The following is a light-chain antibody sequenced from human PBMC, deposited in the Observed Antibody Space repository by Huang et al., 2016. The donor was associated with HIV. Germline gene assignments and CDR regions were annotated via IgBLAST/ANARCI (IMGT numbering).Light chain of an antibody. CDR2: DVS. J-gene: IGKJ5*01. V-gene: IGKV1-39*01. CDR3: QHSYSALIT. Sequence: IQLTQSPTSLSASVGDSVTIDCRASHAIGTYLNWFQQKPGRAPKLLISDVSSLHTGIPSRFIGSGSGTEFTLTIRGLQFDDFATYFCQHSYSALITFGQGTRLEMK. CDR1: HAIGTY.